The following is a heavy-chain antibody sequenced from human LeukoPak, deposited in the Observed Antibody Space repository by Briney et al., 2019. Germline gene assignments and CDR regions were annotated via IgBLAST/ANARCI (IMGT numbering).Heavy chain of an antibody. V-gene: IGHV3-21*01. CDR3: ARDQGGMIRYFDWLPDYYFYY. CDR2: ISSSSSYI. CDR1: GFTFSSYS. Sequence: GGSVRLSCAASGFTFSSYSMKWVRQAPGKGLEWVSSISSSSSYILHEHSVKGRFTISRDNAKNSLYLQMNSRRAEDTAVYYCARDQGGMIRYFDWLPDYYFYYWGQGTLGTVSS. J-gene: IGHJ4*02. D-gene: IGHD3-9*01.